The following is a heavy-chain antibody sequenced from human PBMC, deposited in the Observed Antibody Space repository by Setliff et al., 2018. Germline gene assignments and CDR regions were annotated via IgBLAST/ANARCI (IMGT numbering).Heavy chain of an antibody. CDR1: GFTFSDYY. V-gene: IGHV3-11*04. CDR3: ARDNWFGEIHFDY. Sequence: PGGSLRLSCAASGFTFSDYYMSWIRQAPGKGLEWVSYISSSGSTIYYADSVKGRFTISRDNAKNSLYLQMNSLRAEDTAVYYCARDNWFGEIHFDYWGQGTLVTVSS. J-gene: IGHJ4*02. CDR2: ISSSGSTI. D-gene: IGHD3-10*01.